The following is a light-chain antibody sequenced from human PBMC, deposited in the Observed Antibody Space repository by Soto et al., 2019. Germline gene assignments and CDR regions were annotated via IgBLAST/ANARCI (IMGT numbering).Light chain of an antibody. Sequence: DIQMTQSPSTLSASIGDRVTITCRAGQSVRDYLNWYQQKPGKAPKVLIYAASSLQSGVPSRFSGSGSGTDFTLTISSLQPEDFETYYCQQSYGSPWTFGQGTKVDIK. CDR1: QSVRDY. V-gene: IGKV1-39*01. CDR3: QQSYGSPWT. J-gene: IGKJ1*01. CDR2: AAS.